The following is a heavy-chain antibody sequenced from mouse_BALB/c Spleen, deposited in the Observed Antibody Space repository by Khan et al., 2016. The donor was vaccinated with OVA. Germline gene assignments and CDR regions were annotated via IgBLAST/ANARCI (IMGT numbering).Heavy chain of an antibody. V-gene: IGHV5-12-1*01. CDR1: DFAFSYYD. D-gene: IGHD2-3*01. J-gene: IGHJ2*01. Sequence: EVELVESGGGLVKPGGSLKLSCAASDFAFSYYDMSWVRQTPERRLEWVAYISSGGGGTYYPDTVKGRFTISRDNAKNNLYLQMSSLKSEDTAIYYCARGYYYFDYWGQGTTLPVSS. CDR2: ISSGGGGT. CDR3: ARGYYYFDY.